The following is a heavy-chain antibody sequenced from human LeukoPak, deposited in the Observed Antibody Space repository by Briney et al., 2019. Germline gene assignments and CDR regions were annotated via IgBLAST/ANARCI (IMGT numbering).Heavy chain of an antibody. J-gene: IGHJ4*02. Sequence: ASVKVSCKASGYTFTSYDINWVRQAPGKGLEWMGGFDPEDGETIYAQKFQGRVTMTEDTSTDTAYMELSSLRSEDTAVYYCATDSPYYYDSSGYQTSYYFDYWGQGTLVTVSS. V-gene: IGHV1-24*01. CDR1: GYTFTSYD. D-gene: IGHD3-22*01. CDR3: ATDSPYYYDSSGYQTSYYFDY. CDR2: FDPEDGET.